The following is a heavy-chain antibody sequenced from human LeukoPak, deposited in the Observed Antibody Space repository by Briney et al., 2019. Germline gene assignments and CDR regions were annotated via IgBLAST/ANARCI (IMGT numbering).Heavy chain of an antibody. CDR2: IYYSGST. V-gene: IGHV4-39*01. D-gene: IGHD6-13*01. J-gene: IGHJ4*02. CDR3: ARHFGAAARFDY. Sequence: SETLSLTCTVSGGSISSSSYYWGWIRQPPGKGLEWIGSIYYSGSTYYHPSLKSRVTISVYTAKNQFSLKQSSVTAADTAVYYCARHFGAAARFDYWGQGTLVTVSS. CDR1: GGSISSSSYY.